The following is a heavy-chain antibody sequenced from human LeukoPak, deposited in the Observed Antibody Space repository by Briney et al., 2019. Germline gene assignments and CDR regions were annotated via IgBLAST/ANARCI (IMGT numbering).Heavy chain of an antibody. J-gene: IGHJ4*02. D-gene: IGHD6-19*01. V-gene: IGHV3-21*01. CDR1: GFPFSSFY. CDR3: ARDRGSGWHTFDS. Sequence: TTGRSLRLSCAASGFPFSSFYMSWVRQAPGKGLEWVSSISSSTSYIFYADSVRGRVTISRDNAKNSLYLQMNSLRVEDTAVYYCARDRGSGWHTFDSWGQGTLVTVSS. CDR2: ISSSTSYI.